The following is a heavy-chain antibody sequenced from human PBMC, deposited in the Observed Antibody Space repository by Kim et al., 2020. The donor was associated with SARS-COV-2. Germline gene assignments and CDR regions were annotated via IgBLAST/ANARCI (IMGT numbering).Heavy chain of an antibody. CDR3: ARNMVTGEFGWFGP. D-gene: IGHD2-21*02. CDR2: INHSGST. Sequence: SETLSLTCAVSGGSFSGFYWSWIRQPPGKGLEWIGEINHSGSTNYNSSLKSRVTISVDTSKYPFSLQLTSVTAADTAVYYCARNMVTGEFGWFGPWSQGALITVSS. CDR1: GGSFSGFY. V-gene: IGHV4-34*01. J-gene: IGHJ5*02.